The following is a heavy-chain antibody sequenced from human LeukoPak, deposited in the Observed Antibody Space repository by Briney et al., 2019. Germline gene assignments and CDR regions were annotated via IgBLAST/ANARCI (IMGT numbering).Heavy chain of an antibody. CDR3: ARDSSGWTPDY. CDR2: IQYDGNNK. V-gene: IGHV3-30*02. D-gene: IGHD6-19*01. Sequence: GGSLRLSCAASGFTFSNFDMHWVRQAPGKGLEWVAFIQYDGNNKYYADSVKGRFTISRDNAKNSLYLQMNSLRAEDTAVYYCARDSSGWTPDYWGQGTLVTVSS. J-gene: IGHJ4*02. CDR1: GFTFSNFD.